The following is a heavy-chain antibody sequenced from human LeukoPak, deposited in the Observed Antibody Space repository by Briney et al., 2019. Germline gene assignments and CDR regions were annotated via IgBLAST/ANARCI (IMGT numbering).Heavy chain of an antibody. D-gene: IGHD3-10*01. J-gene: IGHJ4*02. CDR1: GGPFSGYF. V-gene: IGHV4-34*01. Sequence: SETLSLTCAVSGGPFSGYFWSWIRQSSGKGLEWIGEIHNSGTTNYNPSLNSRVTISEDASKNQFYLNLSSVTAADTAVYYCARRYYYNLGSFPFDFWGQGTLVTVSS. CDR2: IHNSGTT. CDR3: ARRYYYNLGSFPFDF.